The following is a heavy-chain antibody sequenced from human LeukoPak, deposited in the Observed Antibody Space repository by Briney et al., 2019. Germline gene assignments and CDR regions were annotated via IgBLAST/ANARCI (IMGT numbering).Heavy chain of an antibody. J-gene: IGHJ3*02. CDR1: GYTFTGYY. D-gene: IGHD3-16*01. V-gene: IGHV1-2*02. CDR2: INPNSGAT. CDR3: ARDSGIMNMFGGGRGTVLEEPNDVFDI. Sequence: ASVKVSCKASGYTFTGYYMHWVRQAPGQGLEWMGWINPNSGATNYAQKFQGRVTMTRDTSISTASMELSSLKPDDTAVYYCARDSGIMNMFGGGRGTVLEEPNDVFDIWGQGTMVTVSS.